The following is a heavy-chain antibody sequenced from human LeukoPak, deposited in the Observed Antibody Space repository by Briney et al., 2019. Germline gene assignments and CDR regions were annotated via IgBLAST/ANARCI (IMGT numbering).Heavy chain of an antibody. J-gene: IGHJ4*02. CDR2: ISRSGSTI. D-gene: IGHD5-12*01. CDR1: TFTFSNYE. CDR3: ASGYDLPF. Sequence: GGSLRLSCAASTFTFSNYEMNWVRQAPGKGLEWISYISRSGSTIYYADSVKGRFTISRDNAKNSLYLQMNSLRAEDTAVYYCASGYDLPFWGQGTLVTVSS. V-gene: IGHV3-48*03.